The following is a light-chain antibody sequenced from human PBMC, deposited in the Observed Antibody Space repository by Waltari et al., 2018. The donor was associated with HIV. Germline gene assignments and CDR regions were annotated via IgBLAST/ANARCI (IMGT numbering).Light chain of an antibody. Sequence: QSVLTQPPSASGTPGQRVTISCSGSSSNIGSNPVNWSQQLPGTAPKLLIYSNNQRPSGVPDRFSGSKSGTSASLAISGLQSEDEADYYCAAWDDSLNGPVVFGGGTKLTVL. J-gene: IGLJ2*01. V-gene: IGLV1-44*01. CDR3: AAWDDSLNGPVV. CDR2: SNN. CDR1: SSNIGSNP.